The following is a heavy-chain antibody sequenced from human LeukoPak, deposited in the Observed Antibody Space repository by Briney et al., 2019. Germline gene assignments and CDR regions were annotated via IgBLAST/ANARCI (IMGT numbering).Heavy chain of an antibody. CDR1: GFTFSRYS. J-gene: IGHJ4*02. CDR3: TRDDFGDYAFHY. Sequence: GGSLRLSCAASGFTFSRYSMNWVRQAPEKGLEWVSSISNSGSYIYYADSLKGRFTISRDNAKNSLYLQMNSLKAEDTGVYFCTRDDFGDYAFHYWGQGTLVTVSS. CDR2: ISNSGSYI. D-gene: IGHD4-17*01. V-gene: IGHV3-21*01.